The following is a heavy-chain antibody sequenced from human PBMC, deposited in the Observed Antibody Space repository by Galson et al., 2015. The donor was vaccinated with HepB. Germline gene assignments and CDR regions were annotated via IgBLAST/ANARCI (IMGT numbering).Heavy chain of an antibody. V-gene: IGHV1-3*01. CDR3: ARGASSSWAYGMDV. CDR1: GYTFTSYA. Sequence: SVKVSCKASGYTFTSYAMHWVRQAPGQRLEWMGWINAGNGNTKYSQKFQGRVTITMDTSASTAYMELSSLRSEETAVYYCARGASSSWAYGMDVWGQGTTVTVSS. J-gene: IGHJ6*02. CDR2: INAGNGNT. D-gene: IGHD6-13*01.